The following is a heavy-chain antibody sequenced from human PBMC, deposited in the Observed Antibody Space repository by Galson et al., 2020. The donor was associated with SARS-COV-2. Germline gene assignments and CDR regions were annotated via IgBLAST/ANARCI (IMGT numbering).Heavy chain of an antibody. CDR3: AKAANIVVVPAAGFDP. D-gene: IGHD2-2*01. Sequence: GGSLRLSCAASGFTFSSYAMSWVRQAPGKGLEWVSAISGSGGSTYYADSVKGRFTISRDNSKNTLYLQMNSLRAEDTAVYYCAKAANIVVVPAAGFDPWGQGTLVTVSS. CDR1: GFTFSSYA. V-gene: IGHV3-23*01. J-gene: IGHJ5*02. CDR2: ISGSGGST.